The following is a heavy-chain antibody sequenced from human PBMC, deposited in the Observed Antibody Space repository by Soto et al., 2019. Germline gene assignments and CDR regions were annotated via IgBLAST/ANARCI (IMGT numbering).Heavy chain of an antibody. D-gene: IGHD6-13*01. Sequence: GGSLRLSCAASGFTFSSYSMNWVRQAPGKGLEWVSSISSSSSYIYYADSVKGRFTISRDNAKNSLYLQMNSLRAEDTAVYYCARVGSSEDSSSWYPKTYYYYYYMDVWGKGTTVTVSS. CDR3: ARVGSSEDSSSWYPKTYYYYYYMDV. CDR2: ISSSSSYI. J-gene: IGHJ6*03. CDR1: GFTFSSYS. V-gene: IGHV3-21*01.